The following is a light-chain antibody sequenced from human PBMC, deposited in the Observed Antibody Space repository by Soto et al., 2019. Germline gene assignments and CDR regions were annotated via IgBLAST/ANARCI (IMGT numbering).Light chain of an antibody. CDR1: SSDVGGYNY. CDR3: SSYTSSSFYV. Sequence: QSVLTQHASVSGSPEQSITISCTGTSSDVGGYNYVSWYQQHPGKAPKLMIYDVSNRPSGVSNRFSGSKSGNTASLTISGLQAEDEADYYCSSYTSSSFYVFGTGTKVTVL. V-gene: IGLV2-14*01. J-gene: IGLJ1*01. CDR2: DVS.